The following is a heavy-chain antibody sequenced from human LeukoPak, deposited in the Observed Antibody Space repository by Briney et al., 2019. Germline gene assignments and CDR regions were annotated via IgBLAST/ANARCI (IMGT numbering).Heavy chain of an antibody. Sequence: PSETLSLTCTVSGGSISSYYWSWIRQPAGKGLEWIGRIDTSGNTNYKPSLKSRVTMSVDTSKNQFSLKLSSVTAADTAVYYCARGGYYYYDSSGYYPAQYYFDYWGQGTLVTVSS. J-gene: IGHJ4*02. V-gene: IGHV4-4*07. D-gene: IGHD3-22*01. CDR3: ARGGYYYYDSSGYYPAQYYFDY. CDR2: IDTSGNT. CDR1: GGSISSYY.